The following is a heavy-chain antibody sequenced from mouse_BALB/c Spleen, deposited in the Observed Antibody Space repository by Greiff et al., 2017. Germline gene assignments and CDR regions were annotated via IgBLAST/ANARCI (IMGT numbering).Heavy chain of an antibody. CDR1: GYTFSSYW. CDR3: ARVWTSRVWYFDV. J-gene: IGHJ1*01. CDR2: ILPGSGST. Sequence: VQLQQSGAELMKPGASVKISCKATGYTFSSYWIEWVKQRPGHGLEWIGEILPGSGSTNYNEKFKGKATFTADTSSNTAYMQLSSLTSEDSAVYYCARVWTSRVWYFDVWGAGTTVTVSS. V-gene: IGHV1-9*01. D-gene: IGHD2-10*02.